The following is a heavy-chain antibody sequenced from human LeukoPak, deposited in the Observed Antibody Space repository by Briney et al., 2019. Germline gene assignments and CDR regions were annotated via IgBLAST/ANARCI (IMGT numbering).Heavy chain of an antibody. Sequence: GASLKVSCKASGYTFTSYDINWVRQATGQGLEWMGWMNPNSGNTGYAQKFQGRVTITRNTSISTAYMELSSLRSEDTAVYYCARGGSPYYYDSSGYPNWGQGTLVTVSS. V-gene: IGHV1-8*01. J-gene: IGHJ4*02. CDR3: ARGGSPYYYDSSGYPN. D-gene: IGHD3-22*01. CDR2: MNPNSGNT. CDR1: GYTFTSYD.